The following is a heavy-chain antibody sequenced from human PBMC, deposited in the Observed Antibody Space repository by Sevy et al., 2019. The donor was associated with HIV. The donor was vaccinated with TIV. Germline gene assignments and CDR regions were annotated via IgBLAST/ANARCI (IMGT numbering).Heavy chain of an antibody. CDR1: GFTFSTYA. Sequence: GGSLRLSCAPSGFTFSTYAMNWVRQAPGKGLEWVSSIGGSGRYTYYADSVEGRFTISRDNSKNMLYLQMNSLRGADTAVYYCAKGYCSGGTCPRDYYYYGMDVWGQGTTVTVS. V-gene: IGHV3-23*01. CDR3: AKGYCSGGTCPRDYYYYGMDV. CDR2: IGGSGRYT. D-gene: IGHD2-15*01. J-gene: IGHJ6*02.